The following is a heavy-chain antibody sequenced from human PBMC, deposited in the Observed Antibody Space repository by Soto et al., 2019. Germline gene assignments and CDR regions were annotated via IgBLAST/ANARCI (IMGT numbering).Heavy chain of an antibody. Sequence: QVHLVQSGAEVKKPGASVKVSCKGSGYAFTTYGITWVRQAPGRGLEWMGWISAHNGNTNYAQKLQGRVTVTSDTSTSTAYMELRSLRSDDTAVYYCARGRYGDYWGQGALVTVSS. D-gene: IGHD1-1*01. CDR1: GYAFTTYG. CDR3: ARGRYGDY. J-gene: IGHJ4*02. V-gene: IGHV1-18*01. CDR2: ISAHNGNT.